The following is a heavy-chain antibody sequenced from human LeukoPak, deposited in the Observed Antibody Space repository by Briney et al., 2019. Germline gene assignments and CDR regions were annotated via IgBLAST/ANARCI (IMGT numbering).Heavy chain of an antibody. CDR2: INPSGGST. CDR3: ARDPLRSGYDSLYYFDY. Sequence: ASVKVSCKASGYTFISYYMHWVRQAPGQGLEWMGIINPSGGSTSYAQKFQGRVTMTRDTSTSTVYMELSSLRSEDTAVYYCARDPLRSGYDSLYYFDYWGQGTLVTVSS. J-gene: IGHJ4*02. D-gene: IGHD5-12*01. CDR1: GYTFISYY. V-gene: IGHV1-46*01.